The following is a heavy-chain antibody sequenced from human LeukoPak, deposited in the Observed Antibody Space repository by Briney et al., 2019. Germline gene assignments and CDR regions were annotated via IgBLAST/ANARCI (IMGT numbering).Heavy chain of an antibody. CDR1: GFTFSSYA. V-gene: IGHV3-23*01. CDR3: TIVATTASYNWFDP. D-gene: IGHD5-12*01. CDR2: ISGSGGST. J-gene: IGHJ5*02. Sequence: PGGSLRLSCAASGFTFSSYAMSWVRQAPGKGLEWVSAISGSGGSTYYADSVKGRFTISGDNSKNTLYPQMNSLRAEDTAVYYCTIVATTASYNWFDPWGQGTLVTVSS.